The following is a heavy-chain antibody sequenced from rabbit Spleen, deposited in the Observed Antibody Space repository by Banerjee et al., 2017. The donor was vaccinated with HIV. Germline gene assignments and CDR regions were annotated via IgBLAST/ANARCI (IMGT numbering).Heavy chain of an antibody. CDR2: IEPVFGVT. CDR3: ARENANGSDL. D-gene: IGHD5-1*01. Sequence: QLVESGGGLVTPGGSLKLSCKASGFTISTYYMNWVRQAPGKGLEWIGYIEPVFGVTVYANWENGRFTISSHNAQVTLYLQLSSLTAADTATYFCARENANGSDLWGQGTLVTVS. J-gene: IGHJ3*01. CDR1: GFTISTYY. V-gene: IGHV1S7*01.